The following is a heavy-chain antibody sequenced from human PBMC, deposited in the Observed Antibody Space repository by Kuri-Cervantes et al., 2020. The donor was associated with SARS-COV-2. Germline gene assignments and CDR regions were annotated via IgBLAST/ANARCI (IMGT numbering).Heavy chain of an antibody. Sequence: SVNVSCKASGGTFSSYAISWVRQAPGQGLEWMGGIIPIFGTANYAQKFQGRVTITADESTSTAYMELSSLRSEDTAVYYCARRGGPYGDYGQRDYYYYGMNVWGRGPS. D-gene: IGHD4-17*01. CDR1: GGTFSSYA. CDR2: IIPIFGTA. CDR3: ARRGGPYGDYGQRDYYYYGMNV. J-gene: IGHJ6*04. V-gene: IGHV1-69*13.